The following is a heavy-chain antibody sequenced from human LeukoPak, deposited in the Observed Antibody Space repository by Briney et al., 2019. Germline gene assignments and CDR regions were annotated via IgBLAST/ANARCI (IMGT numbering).Heavy chain of an antibody. CDR2: IYPGDSDT. CDR1: GYSFTSYW. D-gene: IGHD3-22*01. J-gene: IGHJ5*02. Sequence: GESLKISCKGSGYSFTSYWIGWVRQMPGKGLEWMGIIYPGDSDTRYSPSFQGQVTISADKSISTAYLQWSSLKASDTAMYYCARRSISSGSYIVFDPWGQGTLVTVSS. V-gene: IGHV5-51*01. CDR3: ARRSISSGSYIVFDP.